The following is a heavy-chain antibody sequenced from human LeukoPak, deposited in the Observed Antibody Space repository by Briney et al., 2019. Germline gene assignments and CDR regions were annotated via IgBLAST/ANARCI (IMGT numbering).Heavy chain of an antibody. Sequence: SETLSLTCAVSGFSISSGYYWGCIRQPPGKGLEWIGSIYQSGNTYYNPSLKSRVTISVDTSKNQFSLKLRSVTAADTAVYYCARAYYYDSSGYSTNWFDPWGQGTLVTVSS. D-gene: IGHD3-22*01. J-gene: IGHJ5*02. CDR3: ARAYYYDSSGYSTNWFDP. CDR2: IYQSGNT. CDR1: GFSISSGYY. V-gene: IGHV4-38-2*01.